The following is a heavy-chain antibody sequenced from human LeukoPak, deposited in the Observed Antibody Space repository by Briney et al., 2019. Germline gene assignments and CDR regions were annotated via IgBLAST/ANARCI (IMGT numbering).Heavy chain of an antibody. V-gene: IGHV4-34*01. CDR1: GGSFSGYY. D-gene: IGHD1-26*01. J-gene: IGHJ4*02. Sequence: PSETLSLTCAVYGGSFSGYYWSWIRQPPGKGLEWIGEINHSGSTNYNPSLKSRVTISVDTSKNQFSLKLSSVTAADAAVYYCARLAVGAPLDYWGQGTLVTVSS. CDR3: ARLAVGAPLDY. CDR2: INHSGST.